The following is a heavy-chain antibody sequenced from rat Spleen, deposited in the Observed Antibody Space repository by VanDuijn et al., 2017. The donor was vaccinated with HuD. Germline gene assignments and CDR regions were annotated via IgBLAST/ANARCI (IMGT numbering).Heavy chain of an antibody. CDR1: GFTFSNYG. CDR3: ARRHFGYTDYFDY. CDR2: LSYDGTTT. V-gene: IGHV5-29*01. Sequence: EVQLVESGGGLVQPGRSLKLSCAASGFTFSNYGMAWVRQAPTKGLEWVATLSYDGTTTYYRDSVKGRFTMSRDVAKSTLFLQMDSLRSEDTATYYCARRHFGYTDYFDYWGQGVMVTVSS. J-gene: IGHJ2*01. D-gene: IGHD1-4*01.